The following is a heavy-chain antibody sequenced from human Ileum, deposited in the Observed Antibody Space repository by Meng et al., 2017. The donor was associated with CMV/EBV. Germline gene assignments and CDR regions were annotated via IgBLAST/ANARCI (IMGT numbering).Heavy chain of an antibody. D-gene: IGHD2-21*01. V-gene: IGHV3-23*01. CDR1: GITFSNYA. CDR2: ISESGVIT. CDR3: AKQFLDAD. J-gene: IGHJ4*02. Sequence: SLSCGAYGITFSNYAMDWGREPTGEGMDWVSSISESGVITDYADSVTGGFTISRDNSKNTLYLQMNGLGAGDTAVYYCAKQFLDADWGQGTLVTVSS.